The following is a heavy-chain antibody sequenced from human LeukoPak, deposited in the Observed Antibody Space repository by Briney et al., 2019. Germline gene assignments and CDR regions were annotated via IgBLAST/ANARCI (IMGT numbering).Heavy chain of an antibody. CDR2: IYPGDSDT. D-gene: IGHD3-3*01. Sequence: GESLKISCKGSGYSFTSYWIGWVRQMPGKGLEWMGIIYPGDSDTRYSPSFQGQVTISADKSISTAYLQWSSLKASDTATYYCARIKDYDFWSGYYRPHYFDYWGQGTLVTVSS. CDR1: GYSFTSYW. J-gene: IGHJ4*02. CDR3: ARIKDYDFWSGYYRPHYFDY. V-gene: IGHV5-51*01.